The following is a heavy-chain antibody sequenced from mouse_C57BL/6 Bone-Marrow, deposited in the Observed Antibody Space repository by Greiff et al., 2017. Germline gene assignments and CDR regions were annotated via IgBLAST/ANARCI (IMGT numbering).Heavy chain of an antibody. D-gene: IGHD2-3*01. Sequence: EVQVVESGGGLVKPGGSLKLSCAASGFTFSSYAMSWVRQTPDKRLEWVATISDGGSYTYYPDNVKGRFTISRDNAKNNLYLQMSHLKSEDTAMYYCARDGWWYFDVWGTGTTVTVSS. J-gene: IGHJ1*03. CDR3: ARDGWWYFDV. CDR1: GFTFSSYA. V-gene: IGHV5-4*01. CDR2: ISDGGSYT.